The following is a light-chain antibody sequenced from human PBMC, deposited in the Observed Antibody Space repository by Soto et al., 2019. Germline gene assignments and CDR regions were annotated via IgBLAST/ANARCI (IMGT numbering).Light chain of an antibody. CDR1: QSVSSY. V-gene: IGKV3-11*01. CDR2: DAS. J-gene: IGKJ2*01. CDR3: QQYGSSPYT. Sequence: EIVLTRSPATLSLSPGERATLSCRASQSVSSYLAWYQQKPGQAPRLLIYDASNRATGIPARFSGSGSGTDFTLTISSLEPEDFAVYYCQQYGSSPYTFGQGTKLEIK.